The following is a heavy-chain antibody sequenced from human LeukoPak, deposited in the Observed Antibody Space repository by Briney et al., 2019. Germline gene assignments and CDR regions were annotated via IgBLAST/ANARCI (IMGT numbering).Heavy chain of an antibody. CDR3: ARDREVGYYFDY. J-gene: IGHJ4*02. V-gene: IGHV4-30-2*01. D-gene: IGHD1-26*01. CDR1: GGSISSGGYY. CDR2: IYHSGST. Sequence: PSETLSLTRTVSGGSISSGGYYWSWIRQPPGKGLEWIGYIYHSGSTYYNPSLKSRVTISVDRSKNQFSLKLSSVTAADTAVYYCARDREVGYYFDYWGQGTLVTVSS.